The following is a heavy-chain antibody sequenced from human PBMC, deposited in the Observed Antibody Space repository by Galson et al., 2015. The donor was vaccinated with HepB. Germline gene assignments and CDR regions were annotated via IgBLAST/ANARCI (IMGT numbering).Heavy chain of an antibody. CDR3: ARDECSGGSCYSGVSFDY. CDR1: GFTFSSYW. D-gene: IGHD2-15*01. J-gene: IGHJ4*02. Sequence: SLRLSCAASGFTFSSYWMSWVRQAPGKGLEWVANIKQDGSEKYYVDSVKGRFTISRDNAKNSLYLQMNSLRAKDTAVYYCARDECSGGSCYSGVSFDYWGQGTLVTVSS. V-gene: IGHV3-7*01. CDR2: IKQDGSEK.